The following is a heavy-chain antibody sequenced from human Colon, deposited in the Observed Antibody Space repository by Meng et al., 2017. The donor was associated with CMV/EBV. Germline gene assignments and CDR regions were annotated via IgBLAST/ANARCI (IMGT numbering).Heavy chain of an antibody. V-gene: IGHV1-2*02. CDR1: GYTFSDYH. Sequence: QVQLVRSGAEVKKPGASVKVSCKTSGYTFSDYHIHWVRQAPGQGLEWMGWINSNSGATDYAQKFQGRFTMTRDTSITTVYMELSSLRSDDTAVYYCARDPSGSRVPFDYWGQGSLVTVSS. J-gene: IGHJ4*02. CDR3: ARDPSGSRVPFDY. D-gene: IGHD1-26*01. CDR2: INSNSGAT.